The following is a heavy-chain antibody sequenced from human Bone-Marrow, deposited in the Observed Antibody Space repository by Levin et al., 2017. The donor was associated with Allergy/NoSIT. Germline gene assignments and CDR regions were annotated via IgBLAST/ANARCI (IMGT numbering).Heavy chain of an antibody. CDR2: ISSGSRYI. Sequence: PGGSLRLSCAASGFTFSSYSMNWVRQAPGKGLEWVSSISSGSRYIYYADSVKGRFTISRDDARNSFYLQMNSLRAKDTALYYCARDFEGQRNCWGEGTLVTVSA. J-gene: IGHJ4*02. CDR1: GFTFSSYS. CDR3: ARDFEGQRNC. V-gene: IGHV3-21*06. D-gene: IGHD3-9*01.